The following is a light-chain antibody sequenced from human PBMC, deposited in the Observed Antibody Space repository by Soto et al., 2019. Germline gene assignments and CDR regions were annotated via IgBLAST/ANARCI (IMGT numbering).Light chain of an antibody. CDR2: GAS. J-gene: IGKJ1*01. CDR3: QQSET. CDR1: QSVSSN. Sequence: EIVMTHSPATLSVSPGERATLSCRASQSVSSNLAWYQQKPGQAPRLLIYGASTRATGIPARFSGSGSGTEFTLTVSSLQSEDFAVYYCQQSETVGQGTKVDIK. V-gene: IGKV3-15*01.